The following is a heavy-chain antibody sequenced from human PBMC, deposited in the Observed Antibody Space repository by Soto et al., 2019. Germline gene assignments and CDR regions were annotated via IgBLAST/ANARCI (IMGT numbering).Heavy chain of an antibody. J-gene: IGHJ4*02. CDR2: INPSGGST. CDR3: ARGILEWELLRDY. CDR1: GYTFTSYY. V-gene: IGHV1-46*01. Sequence: QVQLVQSGAEVKKPGASVKVSCKASGYTFTSYYMHWVRQAPGQGLEWMGIINPSGGSTSYAQKFEGRLTMTRDTSPSTVYMELSSLRSEDTAVYYCARGILEWELLRDYWGQGTLVTVSS. D-gene: IGHD1-26*01.